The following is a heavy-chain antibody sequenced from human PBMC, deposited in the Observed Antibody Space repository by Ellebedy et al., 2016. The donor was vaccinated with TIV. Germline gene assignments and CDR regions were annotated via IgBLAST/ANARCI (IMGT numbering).Heavy chain of an antibody. Sequence: SETLSLXXAVSGGSISSGGYSWSWIRQPPGKGLEWIGYIYHSGSTYYNPSLKSRVTISVDTSKNQFSLKLSSVTAADTAVYYCARERVSSGWDIDYWGQGTLVTVSS. CDR2: IYHSGST. CDR1: GGSISSGGYS. CDR3: ARERVSSGWDIDY. V-gene: IGHV4-30-2*01. J-gene: IGHJ4*02. D-gene: IGHD6-19*01.